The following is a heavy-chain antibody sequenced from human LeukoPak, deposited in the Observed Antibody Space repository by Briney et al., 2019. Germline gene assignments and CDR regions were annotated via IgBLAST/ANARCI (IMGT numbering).Heavy chain of an antibody. CDR3: ARAPYCSSTSCYVLDDAFDI. Sequence: ASVKVSCKASGYTLTRYYMHWVRQAPGQGLEWMGWINPNSGGTNYAQKFQGRVTMTRDTSISTAYMELSRLRSDDTAVYYCARAPYCSSTSCYVLDDAFDIWGQGTMVTVSS. CDR2: INPNSGGT. CDR1: GYTLTRYY. J-gene: IGHJ3*02. V-gene: IGHV1-2*02. D-gene: IGHD2-2*01.